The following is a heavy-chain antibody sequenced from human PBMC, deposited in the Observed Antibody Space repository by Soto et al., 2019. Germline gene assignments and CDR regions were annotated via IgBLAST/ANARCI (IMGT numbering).Heavy chain of an antibody. Sequence: PSQTLSLTCVISGDSVSNDRIAWNWIRLSPSRGLEWLGRTWYRSRWNYDYAPSVKSRISVNPDTSKNQFSLQLNSVTPEDTAVYYCARDSSYSTGWYDYWGQGTLVTVSS. CDR1: GDSVSNDRIA. V-gene: IGHV6-1*01. CDR3: ARDSSYSTGWYDY. CDR2: TWYRSRWNY. D-gene: IGHD6-19*01. J-gene: IGHJ4*02.